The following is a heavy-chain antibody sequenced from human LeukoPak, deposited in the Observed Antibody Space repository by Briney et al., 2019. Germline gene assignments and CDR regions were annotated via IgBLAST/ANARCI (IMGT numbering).Heavy chain of an antibody. J-gene: IGHJ5*02. CDR3: ASLYYYGSGSPNWSDP. CDR2: INHSGST. Sequence: SETLSLTCAVYGGSFSGYYWSWIRQPPGKGLEWIGEINHSGSTNYNPSLKSRVTISVDTSKNQFTLKLSSVTAADTAVYYCASLYYYGSGSPNWSDPWGQGTLVTVSS. V-gene: IGHV4-34*01. D-gene: IGHD3-10*01. CDR1: GGSFSGYY.